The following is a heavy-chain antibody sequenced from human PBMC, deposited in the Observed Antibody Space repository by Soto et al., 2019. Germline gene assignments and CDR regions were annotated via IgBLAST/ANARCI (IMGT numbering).Heavy chain of an antibody. CDR1: GFTFSSYW. D-gene: IGHD3-10*01. CDR2: IKQDGSEK. Sequence: HPGGSLRLSCAASGFTFSSYWMSWVRQAPGKGLEWVANIKQDGSEKYYVDSVKGRFTISRDNAKNSLYLQMNSLRAEDTAVYYCARVDYYGSGSYQSHHYGMDVSGQAPTVTVSS. V-gene: IGHV3-7*03. J-gene: IGHJ6*02. CDR3: ARVDYYGSGSYQSHHYGMDV.